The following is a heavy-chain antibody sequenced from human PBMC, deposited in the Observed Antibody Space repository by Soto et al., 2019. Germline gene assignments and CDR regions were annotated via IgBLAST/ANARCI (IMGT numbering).Heavy chain of an antibody. CDR2: ISGSGGST. J-gene: IGHJ4*02. CDR3: AKDTRAGILTGYYRQ. D-gene: IGHD3-9*01. V-gene: IGHV3-23*01. Sequence: EEQLLESGGDLVQPGGSLRLSCVASGITFRSRAMSWVRQAPGKGLEWVSAISGSGGSTYYADSVKGRFTISRDNSKNTLYLQMNSLRAEDTAVYYCAKDTRAGILTGYYRQWGQGTLVTVSS. CDR1: GITFRSRA.